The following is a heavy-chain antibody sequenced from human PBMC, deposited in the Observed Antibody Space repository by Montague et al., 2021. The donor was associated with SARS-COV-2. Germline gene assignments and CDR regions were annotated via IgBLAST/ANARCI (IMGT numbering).Heavy chain of an antibody. CDR1: GGSISTTSYY. J-gene: IGHJ6*02. CDR2: IFYSGTT. CDR3: ASDFKNSYAVDV. Sequence: SETLSLTCTVSGGSISTTSYYWGWIRQPPGNGLEWIASIFYSGTTYYTPSLRSRITIPVQTSKNQFSLTVASVTAADTAIYYCASDFKNSYAVDVWGQGTTVIVSS. V-gene: IGHV4-39*07.